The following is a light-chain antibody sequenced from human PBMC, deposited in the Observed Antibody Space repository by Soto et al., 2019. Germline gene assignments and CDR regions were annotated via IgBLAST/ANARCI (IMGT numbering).Light chain of an antibody. CDR3: QSYDSSLSGFV. CDR1: SSNIGAGYD. V-gene: IGLV1-40*01. Sequence: VLTQPPSVSGAPGQRVTISCTGSSSNIGAGYDVHWYQQLPGTAPKLLIYGNSNRPSGVPDRFSGSKSGTSASLAITGLQAEDEADYYCQSYDSSLSGFVFGTGTKVTVL. CDR2: GNS. J-gene: IGLJ1*01.